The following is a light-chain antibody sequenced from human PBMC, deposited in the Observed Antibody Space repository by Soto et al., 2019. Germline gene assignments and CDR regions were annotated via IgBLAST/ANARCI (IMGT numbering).Light chain of an antibody. V-gene: IGKV3-20*01. CDR1: QSVSSSY. J-gene: IGKJ3*01. Sequence: EIVLTQSPGTLSLSPGERATLSCRASQSVSSSYLAWYQQKPGQAPRLLIYGASSRATGIPDRFSGSGSGTDFTLTISRLEPEDFAVYYCQQYGSSPQRFTFSPGTKVDIK. CDR3: QQYGSSPQRFT. CDR2: GAS.